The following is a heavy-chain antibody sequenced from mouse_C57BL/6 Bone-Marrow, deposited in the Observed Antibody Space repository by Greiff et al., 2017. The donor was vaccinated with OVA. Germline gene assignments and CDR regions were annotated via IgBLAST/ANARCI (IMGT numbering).Heavy chain of an antibody. CDR1: GYTFTSYW. CDR2: IDPSDSYT. D-gene: IGHD1-1*01. Sequence: VQLQQPGAELVKPGASVKLSCKASGYTFTSYWMQWVKQRPGQGLEWTGEIDPSDSYTNYNQKFKGKATLTVDTSSSTAYMQLSSLTSEDSAVYYCALYDPDYWGQGTTLTVSS. CDR3: ALYDPDY. J-gene: IGHJ2*01. V-gene: IGHV1-50*01.